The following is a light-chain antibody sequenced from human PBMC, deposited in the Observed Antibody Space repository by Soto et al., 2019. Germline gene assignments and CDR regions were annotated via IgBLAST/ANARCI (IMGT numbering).Light chain of an antibody. J-gene: IGKJ4*01. Sequence: DIRMTHSPSSRSASVGDRVTIACHAIQTIRGYLNWYLQKPGKAPELLIYAASYLGNGVPSRFSGSGSGTYFTLTSSRLQPEDLATYDGLQSYTTPLTCGRGTKVDI. V-gene: IGKV1-39*01. CDR1: QTIRGY. CDR3: LQSYTTPLT. CDR2: AAS.